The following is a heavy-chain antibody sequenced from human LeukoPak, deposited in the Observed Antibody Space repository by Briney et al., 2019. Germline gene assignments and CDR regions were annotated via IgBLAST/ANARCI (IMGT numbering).Heavy chain of an antibody. CDR3: ASAPGYSSSWYWQNHAFDI. CDR1: GGSISSGSYY. D-gene: IGHD6-13*01. CDR2: MYYTGST. Sequence: SETLSLTCTVSGGSISSGSYYWAWIRQPPGKGLDWIGIMYYTGSTYYNSSLKSRITTSVDTSKNQFSLKLSSVTAADTAVYYCASAPGYSSSWYWQNHAFDIWGQGTMVTVSS. V-gene: IGHV4-39*01. J-gene: IGHJ3*02.